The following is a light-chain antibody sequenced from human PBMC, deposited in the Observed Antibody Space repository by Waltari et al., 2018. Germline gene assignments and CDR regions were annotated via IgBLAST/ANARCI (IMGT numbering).Light chain of an antibody. CDR1: QSISSY. Sequence: DIQMTQSPSSLSASVGDRVTITCRARQSISSYLNWYQQKPGKAPKLLIYSASSLQSGGPSRFSGGGSGADFTLTISSLEPEDFATYFCQQSYSKPPTFGGGTKVEI. V-gene: IGKV1-39*01. CDR3: QQSYSKPPT. CDR2: SAS. J-gene: IGKJ4*01.